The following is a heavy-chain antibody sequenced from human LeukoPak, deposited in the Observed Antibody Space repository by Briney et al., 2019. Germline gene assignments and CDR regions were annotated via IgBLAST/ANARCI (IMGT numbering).Heavy chain of an antibody. J-gene: IGHJ4*02. CDR3: ARWTGYNSGFYDY. D-gene: IGHD6-19*01. Sequence: GGSLRLSCAASGFTFSRHGMHWVRQAPGKGLEWVAFIFYDGSDSHYIDSVKGRFTISRDNSKSTLYLQMDSLGAEDTAVYYCARWTGYNSGFYDYWGRGTLVTVSS. CDR1: GFTFSRHG. CDR2: IFYDGSDS. V-gene: IGHV3-33*01.